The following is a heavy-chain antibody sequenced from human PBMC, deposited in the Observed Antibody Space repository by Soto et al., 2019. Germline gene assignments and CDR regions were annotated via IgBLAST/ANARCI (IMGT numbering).Heavy chain of an antibody. CDR2: ISYDGSNK. CDR1: GFTFSSYA. CDR3: ARAPRHCTNGVCYYLDY. D-gene: IGHD2-8*01. V-gene: IGHV3-30-3*01. J-gene: IGHJ4*02. Sequence: QVQLVESGGGVVQPGRSLRLSCAASGFTFSSYAMHWVRQAPGKGLEWVAVISYDGSNKYYADSVKGRFTISRVNSKNTLYLQMNSLRAEDTAVYYCARAPRHCTNGVCYYLDYWGQGTLVTVSS.